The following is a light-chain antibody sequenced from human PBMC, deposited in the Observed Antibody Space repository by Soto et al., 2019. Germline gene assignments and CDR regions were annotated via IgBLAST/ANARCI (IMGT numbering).Light chain of an antibody. Sequence: QSALTQPASVSGSPGQSIAISCTGTSSDVGSGDVVSWYQHYPGKAPQLIIYEGFKRPSGVSSRFSGSKSGNTASLTISGLQAEDEAEYYCCSHAGSDTYVFGTGTKVTVL. CDR1: SSDVGSGDV. J-gene: IGLJ1*01. CDR2: EGF. V-gene: IGLV2-23*01. CDR3: CSHAGSDTYV.